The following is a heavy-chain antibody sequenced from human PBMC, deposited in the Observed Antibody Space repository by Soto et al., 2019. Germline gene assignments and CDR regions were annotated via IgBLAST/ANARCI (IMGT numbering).Heavy chain of an antibody. CDR2: IIPILGIA. D-gene: IGHD2-2*01. Sequence: SVKVSCKASGGTFSSYTISWVRQAPGQGLEWMGRIIPILGIANYAQKFQGRVTITADKSTSTAYMELSSLRSEDTAVYYCARVVPAAIGCFDLCCQGTLVTVFS. V-gene: IGHV1-69*02. CDR3: ARVVPAAIGCFDL. CDR1: GGTFSSYT. J-gene: IGHJ5*02.